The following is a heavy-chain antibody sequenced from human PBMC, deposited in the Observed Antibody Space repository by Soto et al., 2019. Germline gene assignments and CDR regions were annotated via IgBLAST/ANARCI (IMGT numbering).Heavy chain of an antibody. CDR3: AKNGQPPYYCYGMDV. D-gene: IGHD2-8*01. V-gene: IGHV1-18*01. CDR1: GYTFTRYG. Sequence: QGQLVQSGAEVKKPGASVKVSCKASGYTFTRYGISWVRQAPGQGLEWMGWISGYNGDTNYAQKFQGRVTMTVDTSRTRAFMERTSLTSDDRAVYYCAKNGQPPYYCYGMDVWGQGTTVTVSS. CDR2: ISGYNGDT. J-gene: IGHJ6*02.